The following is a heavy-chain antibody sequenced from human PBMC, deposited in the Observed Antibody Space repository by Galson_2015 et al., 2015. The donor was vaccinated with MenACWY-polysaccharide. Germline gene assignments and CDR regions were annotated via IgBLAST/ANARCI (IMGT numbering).Heavy chain of an antibody. D-gene: IGHD1-26*01. J-gene: IGHJ4*02. CDR1: GFMFSNSW. CDR2: IKYDGSVK. CDR3: ARDPEWGANDY. V-gene: IGHV3-7*01. Sequence: SLRLSCAASGFMFSNSWMAWVRQAPGKGLEWVGNIKYDGSVKYYVDSVKGRFTISRDNAENSVYLQMNSLRAEDMAVYYCARDPEWGANDYWGQGTLVTVSS.